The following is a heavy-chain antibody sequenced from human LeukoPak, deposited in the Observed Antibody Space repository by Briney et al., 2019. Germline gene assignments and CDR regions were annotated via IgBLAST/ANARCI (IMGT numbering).Heavy chain of an antibody. D-gene: IGHD2-2*01. CDR3: ARGYCSSITCYDDY. V-gene: IGHV1-8*01. Sequence: ASVKVSCKASGYTFTSYDINWVRQATGHGLEWMGWMNPNSGNTDYAQKFQGRVTMTRNTSISTAYMELSSLRSEDTAVYYCARGYCSSITCYDDYWGQGTLVTVSS. J-gene: IGHJ4*02. CDR2: MNPNSGNT. CDR1: GYTFTSYD.